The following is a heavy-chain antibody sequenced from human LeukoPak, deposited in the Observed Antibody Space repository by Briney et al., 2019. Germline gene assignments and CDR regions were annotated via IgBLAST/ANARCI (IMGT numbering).Heavy chain of an antibody. J-gene: IGHJ4*02. CDR3: AKDVRLVRGVNYGSIIDYFDY. V-gene: IGHV3-23*01. D-gene: IGHD3-10*01. Sequence: EGSLRLSCAASGFTFSSYAMSWVRQAPGKGLEWVSAISGSGGSTYYADSVKGRFTISRDNSKNTLYLQMNSLRAEDTAVYYCAKDVRLVRGVNYGSIIDYFDYWGQGTLVTVSS. CDR2: ISGSGGST. CDR1: GFTFSSYA.